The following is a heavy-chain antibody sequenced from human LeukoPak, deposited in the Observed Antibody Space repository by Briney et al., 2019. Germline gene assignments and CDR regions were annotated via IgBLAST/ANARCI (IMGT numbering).Heavy chain of an antibody. D-gene: IGHD6-19*01. CDR2: INSDGRST. J-gene: IGHJ4*02. Sequence: GGSLRLSCAASGFTFSSYAMSWVRQAPGKGLVWVSRINSDGRSTNHADSVKGRFTISRDNAKNTLYLQMNSLRAEDTAVYYCARDPDSSGWSSIEYWGQGTLVTVSS. V-gene: IGHV3-74*01. CDR3: ARDPDSSGWSSIEY. CDR1: GFTFSSYA.